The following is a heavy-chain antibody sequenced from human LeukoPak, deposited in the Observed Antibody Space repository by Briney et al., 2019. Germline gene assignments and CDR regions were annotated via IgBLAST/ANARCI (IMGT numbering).Heavy chain of an antibody. Sequence: PGGSLRLSCAASGFTFDDYAMPWVRQAPGKGLEWVSGISWNSGSIGYADSVKGRFTISRDNAKNSLYLQMSSLRAEDTALYYCAKGKFLGASYYFDYWGQGTLVTVSS. CDR2: ISWNSGSI. J-gene: IGHJ4*02. CDR1: GFTFDDYA. V-gene: IGHV3-9*01. D-gene: IGHD3-16*01. CDR3: AKGKFLGASYYFDY.